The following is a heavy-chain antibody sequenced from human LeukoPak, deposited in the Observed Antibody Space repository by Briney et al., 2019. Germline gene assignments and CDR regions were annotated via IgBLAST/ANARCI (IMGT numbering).Heavy chain of an antibody. D-gene: IGHD6-13*01. Sequence: GGTLRLSCAASGFTFSSYGMHWVRQAPGKGLEWVAFIRYDGSNKYYADSVKGRFTISRDNSKNTLYLQMNSLRAEDTAVYYCAKDSSSSWYGWFDPWGQGTLVTVSS. J-gene: IGHJ5*02. CDR2: IRYDGSNK. CDR1: GFTFSSYG. CDR3: AKDSSSSWYGWFDP. V-gene: IGHV3-30*02.